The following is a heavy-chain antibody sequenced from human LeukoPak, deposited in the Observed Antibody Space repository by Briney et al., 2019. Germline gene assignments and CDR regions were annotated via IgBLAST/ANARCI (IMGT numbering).Heavy chain of an antibody. Sequence: PSETLSLTCTVSGGSISSGGYYWSWIRQHPGKGLEWIGYIYYSGSTYYNPSLKSRVTISVGTSKNQFSLKLSSVTAADTAVYYCARGCGREDPFDYWGQGTLVTVSS. CDR2: IYYSGST. D-gene: IGHD2-21*01. CDR3: ARGCGREDPFDY. J-gene: IGHJ4*02. CDR1: GGSISSGGYY. V-gene: IGHV4-31*03.